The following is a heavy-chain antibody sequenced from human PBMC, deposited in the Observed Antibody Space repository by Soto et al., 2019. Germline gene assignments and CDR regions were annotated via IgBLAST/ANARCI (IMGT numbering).Heavy chain of an antibody. D-gene: IGHD6-13*01. J-gene: IGHJ5*02. Sequence: GGSLRLSCAASGFTFSSYSMNWVRQAPGKGLEWVSSISSSSSYIYYADSVKGRFTISRDNAKNSLYLQMNSLRAEDTAVYYCAREHEAAAGNNWFDPWGQGTLVTVSS. CDR1: GFTFSSYS. V-gene: IGHV3-21*01. CDR3: AREHEAAAGNNWFDP. CDR2: ISSSSSYI.